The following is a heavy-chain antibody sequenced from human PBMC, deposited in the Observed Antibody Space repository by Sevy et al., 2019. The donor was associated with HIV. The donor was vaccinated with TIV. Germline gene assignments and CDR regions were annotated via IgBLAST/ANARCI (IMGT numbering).Heavy chain of an antibody. D-gene: IGHD1-26*01. Sequence: GGSLRLSCAASVFTFSSYWMHWVRQAPGKGLVWVSRINSDGSSTNYADSVKGRFTISRDNAKNTLYLQMNSLRAEDTAVYYCAREYSGTYYYFDYWGQGTLVTVSS. CDR1: VFTFSSYW. CDR3: AREYSGTYYYFDY. CDR2: INSDGSST. V-gene: IGHV3-74*01. J-gene: IGHJ4*02.